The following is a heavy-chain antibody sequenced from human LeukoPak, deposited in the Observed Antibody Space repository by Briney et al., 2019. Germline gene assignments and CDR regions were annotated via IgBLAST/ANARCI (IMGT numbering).Heavy chain of an antibody. CDR1: GFTFSSYG. CDR2: IWYDGSNK. CDR3: AGSSVGSGDDAFDI. D-gene: IGHD3-10*01. Sequence: GGSLRLSCAASGFTFSSYGMHWVRQAPGKGLEWVAVIWYDGSNKYYEDSVKGRFTISRDNSKNTLYLQMNSLRAEDTAVYYCAGSSVGSGDDAFDIWGQGTMVTVSS. J-gene: IGHJ3*02. V-gene: IGHV3-33*01.